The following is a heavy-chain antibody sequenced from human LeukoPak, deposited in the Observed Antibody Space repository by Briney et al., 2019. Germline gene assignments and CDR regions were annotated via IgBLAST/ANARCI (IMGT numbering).Heavy chain of an antibody. D-gene: IGHD1-1*01. CDR3: ARGLGNDGIFDY. Sequence: ASVKVSCKASGGTFSSYAISWVRQAPGQGLEWMGWMNPNSGNTGYAQKFQGRVTMTRNTSISTAYMELSSLRSEDTAVYYCARGLGNDGIFDYWGQGTLVTVSS. CDR2: MNPNSGNT. CDR1: GGTFSSYA. V-gene: IGHV1-8*02. J-gene: IGHJ4*02.